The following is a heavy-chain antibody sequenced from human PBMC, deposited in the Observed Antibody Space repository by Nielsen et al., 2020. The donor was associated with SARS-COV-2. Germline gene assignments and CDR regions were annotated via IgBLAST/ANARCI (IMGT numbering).Heavy chain of an antibody. J-gene: IGHJ4*02. CDR3: VRDSSVVIWSSYPVD. D-gene: IGHD3-3*01. V-gene: IGHV3-7*01. CDR1: GFTFSTSS. Sequence: GGSLRLSCAASGFTFSTSSMTWVRQAPGKGLEWVANIKEDGSEKYYGDSVKGRFTISRDNAKNSLYLQMNSLRAEDTAVYYCVRDSSVVIWSSYPVDWGQGTLVTVSS. CDR2: IKEDGSEK.